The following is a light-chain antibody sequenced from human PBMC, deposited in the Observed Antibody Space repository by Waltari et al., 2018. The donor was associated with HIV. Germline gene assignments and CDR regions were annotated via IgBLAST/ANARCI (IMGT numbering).Light chain of an antibody. CDR3: SAWDSSLSAVV. V-gene: IGLV10-54*04. CDR1: SNNVVNQG. CDR2: RNN. J-gene: IGLJ2*01. Sequence: QAGLTQPPSVSQGLRQTATLTCTGNSNNVVNQGAAWLQQHQGHPPKLLAYRNNNRPSGISERFSASRSGNTASLTITGLQPEDEADYYCSAWDSSLSAVVFGGGTKLTVL.